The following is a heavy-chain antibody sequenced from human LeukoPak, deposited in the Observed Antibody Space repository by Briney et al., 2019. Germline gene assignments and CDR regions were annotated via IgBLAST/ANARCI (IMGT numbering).Heavy chain of an antibody. CDR3: ARDQVTIFGVVTPNFDY. J-gene: IGHJ4*02. Sequence: KPGGSLRLSCEASGFTFSSYSMNWVRQAPGKGLEWVSSMSSSSTYIYYADSVKGRFTISRDNAKNSLYLQMNSLRAEDTAVYYCARDQVTIFGVVTPNFDYWGQGTLVTVSS. CDR1: GFTFSSYS. CDR2: MSSSSTYI. D-gene: IGHD3-3*01. V-gene: IGHV3-21*01.